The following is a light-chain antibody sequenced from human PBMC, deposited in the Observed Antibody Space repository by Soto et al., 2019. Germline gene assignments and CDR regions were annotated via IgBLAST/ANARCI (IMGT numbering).Light chain of an antibody. CDR2: AAS. Sequence: DIQMAQSPSSVSVFVGDRVAVTCRASQDITTWLAWYQKKPGEAPRLLIYAASSLYSGVPTRFSGSGTGTEFTLTISNLQPEDSAIYYCQQVKGFPLTFGGGTKVEIK. J-gene: IGKJ4*01. CDR3: QQVKGFPLT. CDR1: QDITTW. V-gene: IGKV1-12*01.